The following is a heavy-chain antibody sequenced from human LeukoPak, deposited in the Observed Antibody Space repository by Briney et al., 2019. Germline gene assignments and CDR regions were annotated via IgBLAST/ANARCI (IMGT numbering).Heavy chain of an antibody. V-gene: IGHV4-4*07. J-gene: IGHJ5*02. CDR1: GGSISSYY. Sequence: SETLSLTCTVSGGSISSYYWSWIRQPAGKGLEWIGRIYTSGSTNYNPSLKSRVTMSVDTSKNQFSLKLSSVTAADTAVYYCARDVTVKTTNWFDPWGQGTLVTVSS. CDR3: ARDVTVKTTNWFDP. D-gene: IGHD4-17*01. CDR2: IYTSGST.